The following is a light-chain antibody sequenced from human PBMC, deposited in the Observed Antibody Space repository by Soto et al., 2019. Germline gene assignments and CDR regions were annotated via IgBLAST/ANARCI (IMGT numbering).Light chain of an antibody. CDR2: GAS. V-gene: IGKV3-20*01. Sequence: EIVLTQSPGTLSLSPGERATLSCRASQSVSSSSLAWYQQKPGQAPRLLIYGASSRATGIPDRFSGSGSGTDFTLTISRLEPEDFAVYYCQQYSSSPPKYTFGQGIKLEIK. J-gene: IGKJ2*01. CDR3: QQYSSSPPKYT. CDR1: QSVSSSS.